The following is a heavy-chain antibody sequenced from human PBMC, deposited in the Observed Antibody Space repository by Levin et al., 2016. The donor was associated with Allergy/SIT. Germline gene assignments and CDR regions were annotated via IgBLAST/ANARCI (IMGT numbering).Heavy chain of an antibody. CDR2: IYYSGST. CDR1: GGSISSSSYY. CDR3: ARLLEHLHYYDSSGLRHAFDI. D-gene: IGHD3-22*01. J-gene: IGHJ3*02. V-gene: IGHV4-39*01. Sequence: SETLSLTCTVSGGSISSSSYYWGWIRQPPGKGLEWIGSIYYSGSTYYNPSLKSRVTISVDTSKNQFSLKLSSVTAADTAVYYCARLLEHLHYYDSSGLRHAFDIWGQGTMVTVSS.